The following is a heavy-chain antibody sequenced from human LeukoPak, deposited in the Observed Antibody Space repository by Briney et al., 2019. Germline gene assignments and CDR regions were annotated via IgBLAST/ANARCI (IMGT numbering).Heavy chain of an antibody. V-gene: IGHV4-4*07. Sequence: SETLSLTCTVSGGSISSYYWSWIRQPAGKGLEWIGRIYTSGSTNYNPSLKSRVTMSVDTSKNQFSLKLSSVTAADTAVYYCARETFTGSYPFFDYWGQGTLVTVSS. J-gene: IGHJ4*02. CDR3: ARETFTGSYPFFDY. CDR1: GGSISSYY. D-gene: IGHD3-10*01. CDR2: IYTSGST.